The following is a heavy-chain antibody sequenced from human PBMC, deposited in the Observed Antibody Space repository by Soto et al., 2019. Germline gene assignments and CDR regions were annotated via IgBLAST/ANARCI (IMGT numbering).Heavy chain of an antibody. J-gene: IGHJ4*02. CDR3: ARQAVYYDSSGYLDY. Sequence: SETLSLTCAVFGGSLIGKDWSWIRQPPGKGLEWIGYIHYSGNTNYNPSVKSRVTISVDTSKNQFSLKLSSVTAADTAVYYCARQAVYYDSSGYLDYWGQGTLVTVSS. CDR1: GGSLIGKD. CDR2: IHYSGNT. D-gene: IGHD3-22*01. V-gene: IGHV4-59*01.